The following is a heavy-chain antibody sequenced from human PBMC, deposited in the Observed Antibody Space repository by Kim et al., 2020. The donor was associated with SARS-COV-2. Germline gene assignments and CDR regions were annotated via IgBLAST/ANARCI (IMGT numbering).Heavy chain of an antibody. CDR3: AREADYYGSGSYNY. Sequence: GGSLRLSCAASGFTVSSNYMSWVRQAPGKGLEWVSVIYSGGSTYYADSVKGRFTISRDNSKNTLYLQMNSLRAEDTAVYYCAREADYYGSGSYNYWGQGTLVTVSS. CDR1: GFTVSSNY. D-gene: IGHD3-10*01. V-gene: IGHV3-53*01. J-gene: IGHJ4*02. CDR2: IYSGGST.